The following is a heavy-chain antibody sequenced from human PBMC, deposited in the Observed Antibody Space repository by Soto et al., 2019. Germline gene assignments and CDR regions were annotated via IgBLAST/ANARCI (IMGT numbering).Heavy chain of an antibody. J-gene: IGHJ3*02. V-gene: IGHV1-2*02. CDR2: INPNSGGT. CDR3: AREMNSSSAEDAFDI. D-gene: IGHD6-6*01. CDR1: GYTFTGYY. Sequence: ASVKVSCKASGYTFTGYYMHWVRQAPGQGLEWMGWINPNSGGTNYAQKFQGRVTMTRDTSISTAYMELSRLRSDDTAVYYCAREMNSSSAEDAFDIWGQGTMVTVSS.